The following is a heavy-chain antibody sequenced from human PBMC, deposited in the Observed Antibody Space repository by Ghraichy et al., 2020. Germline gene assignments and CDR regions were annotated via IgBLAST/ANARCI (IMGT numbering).Heavy chain of an antibody. D-gene: IGHD3-3*01. CDR2: INHSGST. J-gene: IGHJ3*02. V-gene: IGHV4-34*01. CDR3: ARVQTDFWSVDDAFDI. CDR1: AGSFSGYY. Sequence: SQTLSLTCAVYAGSFSGYYWSWIRQPPGKGLEWIGEINHSGSTNYNPSLKSRVTISVDTSKNQFSLKLSSVTAADTAVYYCARVQTDFWSVDDAFDIWGQGTMVTVSS.